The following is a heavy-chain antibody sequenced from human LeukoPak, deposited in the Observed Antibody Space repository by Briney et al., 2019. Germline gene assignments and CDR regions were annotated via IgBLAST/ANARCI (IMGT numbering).Heavy chain of an antibody. CDR1: GFTFSSYG. CDR2: IWYDGSNK. V-gene: IGHV3-33*01. CDR3: ARVLRYFDWLPYGMDV. D-gene: IGHD3-9*01. J-gene: IGHJ6*02. Sequence: PGRSPRLSCAASGFTFSSYGMHGVRQAPGKGLEWVAVIWYDGSNKYYGDSVKGRFTISRDNSKDTLFLQMNSLRAEDTAVYYCARVLRYFDWLPYGMDVWGQGTTVTVSS.